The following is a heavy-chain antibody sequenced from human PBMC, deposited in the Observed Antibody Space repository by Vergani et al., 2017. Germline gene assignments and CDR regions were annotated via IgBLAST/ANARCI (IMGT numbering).Heavy chain of an antibody. J-gene: IGHJ4*02. CDR2: INPNSGGT. Sequence: QVQLVQSGAEVKKPGASVKVSCKASGYTFTGYYMHWVRQAPGQGLEWMGWINPNSGGTNYAQKLQGRVTMTRDTSISTAYMELSRLRSDDTAVYYCARTRSSGYYGSGSYYGDYFDYWGQGTLVTVSS. D-gene: IGHD3-10*01. CDR3: ARTRSSGYYGSGSYYGDYFDY. V-gene: IGHV1-2*02. CDR1: GYTFTGYY.